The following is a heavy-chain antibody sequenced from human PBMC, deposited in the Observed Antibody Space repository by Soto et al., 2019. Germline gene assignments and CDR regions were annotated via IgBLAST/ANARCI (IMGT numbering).Heavy chain of an antibody. CDR2: INHSGSA. J-gene: IGHJ4*02. CDR1: GWSFSGYI. Sequence: QVQIHQWGAGVLKPSETLSLTCAVNGWSFSGYIWTWIRQTPGKGLQWIGQINHSGSAVYNPSLKPRVTISIMSPNQFSLEMSSVTAADTAVYYCSRGLSTATPYSGGCDYFDSWGQGATVTVSS. D-gene: IGHD3-10*01. V-gene: IGHV4-34*01. CDR3: SRGLSTATPYSGGCDYFDS.